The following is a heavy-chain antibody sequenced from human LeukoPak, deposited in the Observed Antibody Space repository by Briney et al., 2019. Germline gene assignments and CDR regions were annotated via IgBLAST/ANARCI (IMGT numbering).Heavy chain of an antibody. CDR2: MNPNSGNT. D-gene: IGHD2-21*02. V-gene: IGHV1-8*01. Sequence: ASVKVSCKASGYTFTSYDINWVRQATGQGLEWMGWMNPNSGNTGYAQKFQGRVTMTRNTSISTAYMELSSLRSEDTAVYYCARGEVWEHIVVVTAGFDYWGQGTLVTVSS. J-gene: IGHJ4*02. CDR3: ARGEVWEHIVVVTAGFDY. CDR1: GYTFTSYD.